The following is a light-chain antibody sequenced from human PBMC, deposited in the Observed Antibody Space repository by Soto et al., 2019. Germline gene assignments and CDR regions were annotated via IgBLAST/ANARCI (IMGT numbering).Light chain of an antibody. V-gene: IGKV1-5*01. CDR2: DAS. CDR1: QSIGSW. J-gene: IGKJ5*01. CDR3: HQDNSTRSAIT. Sequence: DIQMTQSPSTLSASVGDRVTITCRASQSIGSWLFWYQQKQWQAPKLLIYDASSLESGVPSKFIGSGAGTEFTIPISSLQYDDFVGYYCHQDNSTRSAITFGQGTRLEIK.